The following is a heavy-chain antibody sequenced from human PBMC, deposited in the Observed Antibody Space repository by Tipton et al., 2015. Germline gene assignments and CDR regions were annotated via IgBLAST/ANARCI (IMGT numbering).Heavy chain of an antibody. Sequence: SLRLSCTASGFTFSSYAMSWVRQAPGKGLEWVSEISGNGGITKYEDSVKGRFTISRDNSKNTVYLQMNSLRAEDSAIYYCARDPLGEGNYYGMDVWGQGTTVTVSS. J-gene: IGHJ6*02. D-gene: IGHD3-16*01. CDR2: ISGNGGIT. CDR1: GFTFSSYA. CDR3: ARDPLGEGNYYGMDV. V-gene: IGHV3-23*01.